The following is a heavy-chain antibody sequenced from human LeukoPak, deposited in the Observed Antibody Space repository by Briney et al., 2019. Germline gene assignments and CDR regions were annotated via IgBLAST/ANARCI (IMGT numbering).Heavy chain of an antibody. J-gene: IGHJ4*02. CDR2: ISDSGGRT. CDR3: AKDKNSGSYVDY. V-gene: IGHV3-23*01. CDR1: GITLSNYG. Sequence: GGSLRLSCAVSGITLSNYGMSWVRQAPGKGLEWVAGISDSGGRTNYADSVKGRFTISRDNPKNTLYLQMNSLRAEDTAVYYCAKDKNSGSYVDYWGQGTLVTVSS. D-gene: IGHD1-26*01.